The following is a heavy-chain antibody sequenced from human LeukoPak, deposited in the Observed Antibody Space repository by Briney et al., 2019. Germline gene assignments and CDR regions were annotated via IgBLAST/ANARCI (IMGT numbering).Heavy chain of an antibody. V-gene: IGHV1-2*02. Sequence: ASVKVSCKASGYTFTDFYIHWVRQAPGQGPEWMGWINLHRGATDYAQKFRGRVIMTRDTSISLVYMELSRLKSNDTAVYYCARDLRGSGYDPWGQGTLVTVSS. D-gene: IGHD3-10*01. CDR3: ARDLRGSGYDP. CDR2: INLHRGAT. CDR1: GYTFTDFY. J-gene: IGHJ5*02.